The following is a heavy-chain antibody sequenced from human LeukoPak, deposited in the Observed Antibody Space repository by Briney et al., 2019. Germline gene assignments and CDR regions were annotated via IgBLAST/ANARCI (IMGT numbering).Heavy chain of an antibody. J-gene: IGHJ6*02. V-gene: IGHV3-48*04. CDR2: ISSSSSTI. Sequence: GGSLRLSCAASGFTFSSYSMNWVRQAPGKGLEWVSYISSSSSTIYYADSVKGRFTISRDNAKNSLYLQMNSLRAEDTAVYYCARVLLWFGELAPNYGMDVWGQGTTVTVSS. CDR1: GFTFSSYS. CDR3: ARVLLWFGELAPNYGMDV. D-gene: IGHD3-10*01.